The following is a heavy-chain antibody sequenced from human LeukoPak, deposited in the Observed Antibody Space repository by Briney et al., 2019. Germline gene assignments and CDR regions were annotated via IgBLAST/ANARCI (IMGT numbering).Heavy chain of an antibody. CDR2: ISAYNGNT. CDR1: GYIFTDYG. V-gene: IGHV1-18*01. D-gene: IGHD4-23*01. CDR3: ARRGDPDYGGKVSLD. J-gene: IGHJ4*02. Sequence: GASVKVSCKASGYIFTDYGITWVRQAPGQGLEWMGWISAYNGNTNYAQKFQDRVTTTTDTSTSTAYMELRSLRSDDTAVYYCARRGDPDYGGKVSLDWGQGTLVTVSS.